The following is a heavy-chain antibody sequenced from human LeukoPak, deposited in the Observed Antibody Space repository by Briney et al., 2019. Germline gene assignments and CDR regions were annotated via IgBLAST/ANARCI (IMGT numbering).Heavy chain of an antibody. J-gene: IGHJ1*01. V-gene: IGHV5-51*01. D-gene: IGHD3-10*01. CDR1: GYNFTTHW. Sequence: GESLKISCKGSGYNFTTHWIGWVRQEPGKGLELMGIIYPSDSDTRYSQSFQGPVTISADKSLSTAYLQRSSLQASDTAMYYCATYAGSSSKYFQDWGQGTLVTVSS. CDR2: IYPSDSDT. CDR3: ATYAGSSSKYFQD.